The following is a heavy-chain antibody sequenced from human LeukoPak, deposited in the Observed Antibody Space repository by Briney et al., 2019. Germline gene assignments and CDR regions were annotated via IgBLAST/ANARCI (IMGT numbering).Heavy chain of an antibody. Sequence: GGSLRLSCAASGFTFSSYDMNWVRQAPGKGLEWVSYISNSGSRVYYADPVKGRFTISRDNAKNSLFLQMNSLRAEDTAVYYCARGLATGGQGTLVTVSS. CDR2: ISNSGSRV. D-gene: IGHD6-13*01. V-gene: IGHV3-48*03. J-gene: IGHJ4*02. CDR1: GFTFSSYD. CDR3: ARGLAT.